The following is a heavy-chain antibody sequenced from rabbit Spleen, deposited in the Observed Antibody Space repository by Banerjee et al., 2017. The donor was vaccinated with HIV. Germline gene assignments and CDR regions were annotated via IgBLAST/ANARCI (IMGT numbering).Heavy chain of an antibody. CDR2: IAVSSSGFT. Sequence: QSLEESGGGLVQPEGSLALTCKASGFSFSSSDYICWVRQAPGKGLEWISCIAVSSSGFTTSAARAKGRCSTSTTSSTTMILQMTSRPVADTATYFCSRDTGASFTSYGMGLWGPGTLVTVS. CDR3: SRDTGASFTSYGMGL. CDR1: GFSFSSSDY. D-gene: IGHD1-1*01. V-gene: IGHV1S40*01. J-gene: IGHJ6*01.